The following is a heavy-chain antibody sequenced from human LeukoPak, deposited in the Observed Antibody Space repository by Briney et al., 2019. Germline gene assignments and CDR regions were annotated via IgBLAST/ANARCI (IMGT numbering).Heavy chain of an antibody. Sequence: PSETLSLTCTVPGDSISSHYWSWIRQPPPKELEWIGYMSDSVRNKDNPSLNSRVTLSADTSKNQFSLRLNSVTAADTAVYYCATIKRGDIFGYFDFWGQGILVTVSS. V-gene: IGHV4-59*11. CDR2: MSDSVRN. J-gene: IGHJ4*02. D-gene: IGHD5-18*01. CDR3: ATIKRGDIFGYFDF. CDR1: GDSISSHY.